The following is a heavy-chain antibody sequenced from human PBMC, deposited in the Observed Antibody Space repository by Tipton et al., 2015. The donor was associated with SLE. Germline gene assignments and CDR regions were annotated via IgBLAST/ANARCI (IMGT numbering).Heavy chain of an antibody. CDR3: AKPVGYSGYDSWDY. Sequence: SLRLSCTASGFTFGDYAMSWVRQAPGKGLEWVGFIRSKAYSGTTEYAASVKGRFTISRDDSKSIAYLQMNSLKTEDTAVYYCAKPVGYSGYDSWDYWGQGTLVTVSS. V-gene: IGHV3-49*04. D-gene: IGHD5-12*01. CDR1: GFTFGDYA. J-gene: IGHJ4*02. CDR2: IRSKAYSGTT.